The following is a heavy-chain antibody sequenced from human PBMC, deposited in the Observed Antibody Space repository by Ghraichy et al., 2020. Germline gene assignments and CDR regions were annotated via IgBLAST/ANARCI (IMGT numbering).Heavy chain of an antibody. Sequence: GGSLRLSCATSGFSFSTYGMHWARQAPGKGLEWVAVIWDDVSEQYYADSVEGRFSISRDNSRNRLYLQMNSLRAEDTAVYYCVRWRSSGGIHYFDYWGQGTLVTVSS. J-gene: IGHJ4*02. CDR1: GFSFSTYG. CDR3: VRWRSSGGIHYFDY. CDR2: IWDDVSEQ. D-gene: IGHD6-6*01. V-gene: IGHV3-33*01.